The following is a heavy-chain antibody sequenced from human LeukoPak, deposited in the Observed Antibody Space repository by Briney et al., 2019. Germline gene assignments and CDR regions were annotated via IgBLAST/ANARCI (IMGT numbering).Heavy chain of an antibody. D-gene: IGHD2-8*02. J-gene: IGHJ4*02. V-gene: IGHV3-23*01. CDR1: GFIVSGDF. CDR3: AKGGYESGDTGGHFGVGYYFDD. Sequence: QTGGSLRLSCAASGFIVSGDFMSWVRQAPGKGLTWVSSVSGSGDTTHYAGSVKGRFTISRDNSRNTLYLQMASLRAEDTAVYYCAKGGYESGDTGGHFGVGYYFDDWGQGTRVTVSS. CDR2: VSGSGDTT.